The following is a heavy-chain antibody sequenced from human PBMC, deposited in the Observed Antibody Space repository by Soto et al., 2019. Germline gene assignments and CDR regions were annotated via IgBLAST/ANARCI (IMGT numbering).Heavy chain of an antibody. D-gene: IGHD3-10*01. CDR2: FNPTSGST. Sequence: ASVKVACKASGYTFINYYIHWVLQAPGQGLEWMGIFNPTSGSTNYAQKFQGRVTLTMDTSTSTAYMELSSLRSEDTAVYYCARDRDRDYYYYYGMDVWGQGTTVTVSS. J-gene: IGHJ6*02. V-gene: IGHV1-46*01. CDR1: GYTFINYY. CDR3: ARDRDRDYYYYYGMDV.